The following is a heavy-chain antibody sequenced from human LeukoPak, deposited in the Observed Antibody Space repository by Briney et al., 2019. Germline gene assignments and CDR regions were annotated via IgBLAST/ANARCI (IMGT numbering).Heavy chain of an antibody. CDR2: VSHSGDTT. J-gene: IGHJ4*02. V-gene: IGHV3-23*01. CDR3: AKDAPRSGGWFFFDH. CDR1: GFAFSSQA. D-gene: IGHD6-19*01. Sequence: GGSLRLSCAGSGFAFSSQAMGWVRQAPGQGLEWVSGVSHSGDTTFYADSVKGRFTISRDNSKNTLFLQMNSLRAEDTATYYCAKDAPRSGGWFFFDHWGQGTLVTVSS.